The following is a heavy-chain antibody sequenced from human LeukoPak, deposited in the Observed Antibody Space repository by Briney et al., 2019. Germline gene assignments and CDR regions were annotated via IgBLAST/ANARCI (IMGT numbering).Heavy chain of an antibody. CDR2: INPNSGGT. D-gene: IGHD2-2*01. V-gene: IGHV1-2*04. CDR3: ARDSGPAALYYFDY. Sequence: ASVKVSCKASGYTFTGYYMHWVRQAPGQGLEWMGWINPNSGGTNYAQKFQGWVTMTRDTSISTAYMELSRLRSDDTAVYYCARDSGPAALYYFDYWGQGTLVTVSS. CDR1: GYTFTGYY. J-gene: IGHJ4*02.